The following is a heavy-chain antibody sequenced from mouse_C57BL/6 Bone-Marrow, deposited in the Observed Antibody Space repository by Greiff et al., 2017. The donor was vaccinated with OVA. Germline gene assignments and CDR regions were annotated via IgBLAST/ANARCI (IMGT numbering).Heavy chain of an antibody. CDR2: IYPRSGNT. V-gene: IGHV1-81*01. Sequence: VKLMESGAELARPGASVKLSCKASGYTFTSYGISWVKQRTGQGLEWIGEIYPRSGNTYYNEKFKGKATLTADKSSSTAYMELRSLTSEDSAVYFCAREIYYYGSSYCWYFDVWGTGTTVTVSS. J-gene: IGHJ1*03. CDR1: GYTFTSYG. CDR3: AREIYYYGSSYCWYFDV. D-gene: IGHD1-1*01.